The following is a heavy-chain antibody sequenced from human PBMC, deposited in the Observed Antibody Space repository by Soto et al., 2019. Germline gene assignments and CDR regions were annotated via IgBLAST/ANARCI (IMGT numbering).Heavy chain of an antibody. D-gene: IGHD3-10*01. Sequence: ASVKVSCKASGYTFTKYSMHWVRQAPGQRLEWMGWINAGNGKTEYSQRFQGRVTLTRDTSASTAYMDLSSLTSEDTAVYYCARVGIWFGALGDYWGQGTLVTVS. CDR2: INAGNGKT. V-gene: IGHV1-3*01. CDR3: ARVGIWFGALGDY. J-gene: IGHJ4*02. CDR1: GYTFTKYS.